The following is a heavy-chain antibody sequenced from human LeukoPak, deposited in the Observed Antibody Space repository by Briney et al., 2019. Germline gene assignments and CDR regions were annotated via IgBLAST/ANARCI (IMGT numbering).Heavy chain of an antibody. CDR3: ARDGYSGNDGL. D-gene: IGHD5-12*01. V-gene: IGHV4-38-2*02. Sequence: PSETLSLTCTVSGYSISSGYFWGWIRQPPGKGLEWIGSFYHSGITYYNPSLKSRVTISVEMSKNQLSLKLSSVTAADTAVYYCARDGYSGNDGLWGQGTLVTVSS. CDR1: GYSISSGYF. CDR2: FYHSGIT. J-gene: IGHJ4*02.